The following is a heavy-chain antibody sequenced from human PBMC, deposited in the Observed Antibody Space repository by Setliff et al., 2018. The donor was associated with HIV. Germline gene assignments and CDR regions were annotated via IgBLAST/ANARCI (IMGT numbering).Heavy chain of an antibody. V-gene: IGHV1-69*04. Sequence: SVKVSCKASGGTLSNYVITWVRQAPGQGLEWMGMIIPMYNIPAYAQKFQGRVPMTRDTSTSTVYMELSSLRSEDTAMYYCARGESAAAGTGVCDYWGQGTLVTVSS. CDR1: GGTLSNYV. CDR3: ARGESAAAGTGVCDY. J-gene: IGHJ4*02. D-gene: IGHD6-13*01. CDR2: IIPMYNIP.